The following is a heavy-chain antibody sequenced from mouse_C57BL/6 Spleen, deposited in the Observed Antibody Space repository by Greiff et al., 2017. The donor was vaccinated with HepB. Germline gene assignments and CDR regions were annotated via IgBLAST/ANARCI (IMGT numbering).Heavy chain of an antibody. J-gene: IGHJ1*03. CDR2: IFPGSGST. D-gene: IGHD1-1*01. Sequence: VQLQQSGPELVKPGASVKISCKASGYTFTDYYINWVKQRPGQGLEWIGWIFPGSGSTYYNEKFKGKATLTVDKSSSTAYMLLSSLTSEDSAVYFCADCYSSNLRYFDVWGTGTTVTVSS. CDR3: ADCYSSNLRYFDV. V-gene: IGHV1-75*01. CDR1: GYTFTDYY.